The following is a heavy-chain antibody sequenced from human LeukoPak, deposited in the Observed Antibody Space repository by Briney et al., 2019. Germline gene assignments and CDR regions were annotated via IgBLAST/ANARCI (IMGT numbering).Heavy chain of an antibody. Sequence: SETLSLTCAVYGGSSSGYYWSWIRQPPGKGLERIGEINHSGSTNYNPSLKSRVTISIDTSKNQFSLKLSSVTAADTAVYYCARDEVGAAHWGQGTLVTVSS. J-gene: IGHJ4*02. CDR1: GGSSSGYY. D-gene: IGHD2-15*01. CDR3: ARDEVGAAH. V-gene: IGHV4-34*01. CDR2: INHSGST.